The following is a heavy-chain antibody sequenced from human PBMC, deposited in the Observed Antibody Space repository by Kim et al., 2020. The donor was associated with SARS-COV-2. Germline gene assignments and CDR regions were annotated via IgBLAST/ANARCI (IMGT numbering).Heavy chain of an antibody. J-gene: IGHJ4*02. Sequence: GGSLRLSCAASGFTFSGSAMHWVRQASGKGLEWVGRIRSKANSYATAYAASVKGRFTISRDDSKNTEYLQMNSLKTEDTAVYYCTRGATIAAAGTRDYWGQGTLVTVSS. V-gene: IGHV3-73*01. CDR1: GFTFSGSA. CDR2: IRSKANSYAT. CDR3: TRGATIAAAGTRDY. D-gene: IGHD6-13*01.